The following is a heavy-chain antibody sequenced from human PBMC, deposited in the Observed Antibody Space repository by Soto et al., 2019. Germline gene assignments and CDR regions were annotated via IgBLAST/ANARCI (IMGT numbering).Heavy chain of an antibody. J-gene: IGHJ4*02. CDR3: ARDVYYYDSSGYYPYFDY. Sequence: SETLSLTGTVSGGSISSGGYYWSWIRQPPVKGLEGIGYIDYSGSTYYNPSLKSRVTISVDTSKNQFSLKLRSVTAADTAVYYCARDVYYYDSSGYYPYFDYWGQGTLVTVSS. V-gene: IGHV4-30-4*01. CDR2: IDYSGST. CDR1: GGSISSGGYY. D-gene: IGHD3-22*01.